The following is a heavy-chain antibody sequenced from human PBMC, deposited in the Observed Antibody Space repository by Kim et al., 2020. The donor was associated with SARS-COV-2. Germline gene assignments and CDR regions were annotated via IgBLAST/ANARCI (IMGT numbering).Heavy chain of an antibody. CDR3: ARGYYSGYDFYYYMDV. J-gene: IGHJ6*03. D-gene: IGHD5-12*01. CDR1: GGSISSYY. V-gene: IGHV4-59*01. CDR2: IYYSGST. Sequence: SETLSLTCTVSGGSISSYYWSWIRQPPGKGLEWIGYIYYSGSTNYNPSLKSRVTISVDTSKNQFSLKLSSVTAADTAVYYCARGYYSGYDFYYYMDVWGKGTTVTVSS.